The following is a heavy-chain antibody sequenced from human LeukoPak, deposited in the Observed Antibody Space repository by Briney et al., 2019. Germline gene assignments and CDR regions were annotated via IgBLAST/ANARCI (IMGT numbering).Heavy chain of an antibody. CDR2: IFSSGIT. J-gene: IGHJ4*02. CDR1: GGSISSGSFY. Sequence: PSETLSLTCTVFGGSISSGSFYWSWIRQPAGKGLEWIGRIFSSGITNYNPSLKSRVTISVDTSKNQFSLKLSSVTAADTAVYYCARDIEYCSSTSCYPMFDYWGQGTLVTVSS. V-gene: IGHV4-61*02. D-gene: IGHD2-2*01. CDR3: ARDIEYCSSTSCYPMFDY.